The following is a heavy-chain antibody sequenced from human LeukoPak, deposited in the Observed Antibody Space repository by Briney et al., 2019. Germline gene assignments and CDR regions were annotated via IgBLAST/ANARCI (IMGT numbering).Heavy chain of an antibody. D-gene: IGHD1-26*01. CDR2: IIPIFGTA. CDR3: ARELREHGVFDI. J-gene: IGHJ3*02. CDR1: GGTFSSYA. V-gene: IGHV1-69*13. Sequence: GASVKVSCKASGGTFSSYAISWVRQAPGQGLEWMGGIIPIFGTANYAQKFQGRVTITADESTSTAYMELSSLSADDTAVYYCARELREHGVFDIWGRGTMVTVSS.